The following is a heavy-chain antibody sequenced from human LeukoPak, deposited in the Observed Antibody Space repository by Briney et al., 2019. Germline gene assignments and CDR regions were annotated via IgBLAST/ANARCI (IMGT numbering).Heavy chain of an antibody. V-gene: IGHV3-9*01. J-gene: IGHJ4*02. CDR3: AKASGLLCFGELFLFDY. D-gene: IGHD3-10*01. CDR2: ISWNSGSI. CDR1: GFTFDDYA. Sequence: GGSLRLSCAASGFTFDDYAMHWVRQAPGKGLEWVSGISWNSGSIGYADSVKGRFTISRDNAKNSLYLQMNSLRAEDTALYYCAKASGLLCFGELFLFDYWGQGTLVTVSS.